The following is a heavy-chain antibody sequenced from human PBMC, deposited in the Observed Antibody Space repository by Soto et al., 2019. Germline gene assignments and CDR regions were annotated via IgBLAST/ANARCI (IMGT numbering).Heavy chain of an antibody. Sequence: SETLSITCAVHGGTFRAYYWSWIRQPPGKGLEWIGEINHSGSTNYNPSLKSRVTISVDTTKNQFSLKLSSVTAADTAVYYCASIVITGTTSYYHYYMDVWGKGTTVTVSS. D-gene: IGHD1-7*01. J-gene: IGHJ6*03. CDR2: INHSGST. CDR1: GGTFRAYY. V-gene: IGHV4-34*01. CDR3: ASIVITGTTSYYHYYMDV.